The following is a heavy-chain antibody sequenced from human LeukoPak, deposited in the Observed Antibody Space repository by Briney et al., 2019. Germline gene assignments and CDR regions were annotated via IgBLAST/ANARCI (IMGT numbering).Heavy chain of an antibody. CDR1: GGSISSTNW. J-gene: IGHJ6*03. V-gene: IGHV4-4*02. D-gene: IGHD3-16*01. CDR3: ARETSQKGAHYMDV. Sequence: ASETLSLTCAVSGGSISSTNWWSWVRQPPGKGLEWIGEIYHSGTTHYNPSLKSRVTISVDTSKNQFSLKLSSVTAADTAVYYCARETSQKGAHYMDVWGKGTTVTISS. CDR2: IYHSGTT.